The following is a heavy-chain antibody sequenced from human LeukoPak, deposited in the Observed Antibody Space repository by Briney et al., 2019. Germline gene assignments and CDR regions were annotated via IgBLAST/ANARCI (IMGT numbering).Heavy chain of an antibody. D-gene: IGHD5-12*01. CDR1: GGSISSSSYY. CDR3: ARDAFGGYPTQDY. J-gene: IGHJ4*02. Sequence: SETLSLTCTVSGGSISSSSYYWGWIRQPPGKGLEWIGSIYYSGSTYYNPSLKSRVTISVDTSKNQFSLKLSSVTAADTAVYYCARDAFGGYPTQDYWGQGTLVTVSS. V-gene: IGHV4-39*07. CDR2: IYYSGST.